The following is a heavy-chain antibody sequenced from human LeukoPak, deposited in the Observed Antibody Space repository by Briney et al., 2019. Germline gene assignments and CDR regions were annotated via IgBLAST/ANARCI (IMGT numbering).Heavy chain of an antibody. Sequence: PGGSLRLSCAASGFSFGSYSMNWVRQAPGKGLEWVSSISSTSRSSYIFYAESVKGRFTISRDNSKNTLYLQMNSLRAEDTAVYYCAKSGGKSIAAAAYFDYWGQGTLVTVSS. CDR1: GFSFGSYS. CDR3: AKSGGKSIAAAAYFDY. D-gene: IGHD6-13*01. V-gene: IGHV3-21*04. J-gene: IGHJ4*02. CDR2: ISSTSRSSYI.